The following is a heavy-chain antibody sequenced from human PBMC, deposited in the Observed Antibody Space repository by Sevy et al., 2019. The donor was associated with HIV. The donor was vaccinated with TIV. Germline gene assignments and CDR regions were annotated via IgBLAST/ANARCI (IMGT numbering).Heavy chain of an antibody. CDR2: IYPGDSDT. J-gene: IGHJ6*02. V-gene: IGHV5-51*01. Sequence: GESLKISCKGSGYTFTDYWIVWVRQMPGKGLEWMGIIYPGDSDTTYSPSLQGQVTISADKSISTTYLQWSSLMASDTAMYYCARGARGTLPSYYYYGMDVWGLGTTVTVSS. D-gene: IGHD1-1*01. CDR3: ARGARGTLPSYYYYGMDV. CDR1: GYTFTDYW.